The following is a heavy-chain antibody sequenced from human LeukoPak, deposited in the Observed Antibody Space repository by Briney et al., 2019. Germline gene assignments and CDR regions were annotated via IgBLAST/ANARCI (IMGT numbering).Heavy chain of an antibody. CDR2: ISYDGSNK. V-gene: IGHV3-30*03. D-gene: IGHD5-12*01. CDR1: GFTFSSYG. J-gene: IGHJ5*02. CDR3: ARDYSGWSLDP. Sequence: GGSLRLSCAASGFTFSSYGMHWVRQAPGKGLEWVAVISYDGSNKYYVDSVKGRFTISRDNAKNSLYLQMNSLRAEDTAVYYCARDYSGWSLDPWGQGTLVTVSS.